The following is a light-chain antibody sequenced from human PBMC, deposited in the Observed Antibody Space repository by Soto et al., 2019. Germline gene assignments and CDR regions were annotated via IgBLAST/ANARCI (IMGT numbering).Light chain of an antibody. V-gene: IGKV3-11*01. CDR2: DAS. Sequence: EIVLTQSPGTLSLSPGERATLSCRASQKISSYLAWYQQKPGQAPRLLIYDASNRATGIPARFSGSGSGTDFTLTISGLEAEDFAVYYCQQRSNWPPLTFGGGTKVEIK. CDR1: QKISSY. CDR3: QQRSNWPPLT. J-gene: IGKJ4*01.